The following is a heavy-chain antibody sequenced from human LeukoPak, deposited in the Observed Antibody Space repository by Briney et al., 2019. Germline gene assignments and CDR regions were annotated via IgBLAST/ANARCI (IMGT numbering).Heavy chain of an antibody. CDR1: GFTFSDYY. Sequence: GGSLRLSCVASGFTFSDYYMTWIRQAPGKGLEWVSYISSSGSDTYNADSVKGRFTISRDNAKNSLYLQMNSLRAEDTAVYYCARDPYGSGRKGSWGQGTLVTVSS. J-gene: IGHJ5*02. CDR3: ARDPYGSGRKGS. D-gene: IGHD3-10*01. CDR2: ISSSGSDT. V-gene: IGHV3-11*04.